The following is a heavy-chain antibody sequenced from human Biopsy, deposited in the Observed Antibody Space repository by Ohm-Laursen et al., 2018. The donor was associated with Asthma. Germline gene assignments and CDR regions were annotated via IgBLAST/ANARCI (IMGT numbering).Heavy chain of an antibody. CDR2: INSVFGTT. CDR1: GGTFNTYV. D-gene: IGHD2-2*01. J-gene: IGHJ4*02. CDR3: ARKAGSCISRTCYSLDF. V-gene: IGHV1-69*01. Sequence: SSVKVSCKSLGGTFNTYVIGWVRQGPGQGLEWMGGINSVFGTTTYPQKFQDRVTITADDSTSTVYMELSSLRSEDTAVYYCARKAGSCISRTCYSLDFWGQGTLVTVSS.